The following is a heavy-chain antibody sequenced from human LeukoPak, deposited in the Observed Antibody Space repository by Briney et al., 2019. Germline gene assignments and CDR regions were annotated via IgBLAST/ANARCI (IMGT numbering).Heavy chain of an antibody. D-gene: IGHD3-10*01. CDR2: ISSSSSYI. CDR3: ARVLLWFGIANWFGP. V-gene: IGHV3-21*01. J-gene: IGHJ5*02. CDR1: GFTFSSYS. Sequence: GGSLRLSCAASGFTFSSYSMNWVRQAPGKGLEWVSSISSSSSYIYYADSVKGRFTISRDNAKNSLYLQMNSLRAEDTAVYYCARVLLWFGIANWFGPWGQGTLVTVSS.